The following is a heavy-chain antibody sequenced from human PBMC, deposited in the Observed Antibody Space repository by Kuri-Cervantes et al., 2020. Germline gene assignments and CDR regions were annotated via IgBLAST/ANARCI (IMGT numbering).Heavy chain of an antibody. CDR2: TIPIFGTA. CDR1: GGTFSSYA. CDR3: ARMAGSSTSTTYYYYMDV. V-gene: IGHV1-69*13. Sequence: SVKVSCKASGGTFSSYAISWVRQAPGQGLEWMGGTIPIFGTANYAQKFQGRVTITADESTSTAYMELSSLRSEDTAVYYCARMAGSSTSTTYYYYMDVWGKGTTVTVSS. J-gene: IGHJ6*03. D-gene: IGHD2-2*01.